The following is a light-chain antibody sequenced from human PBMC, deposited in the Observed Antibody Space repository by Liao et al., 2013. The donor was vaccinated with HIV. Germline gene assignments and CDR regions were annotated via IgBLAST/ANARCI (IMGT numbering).Light chain of an antibody. V-gene: IGLV3-21*04. CDR3: QVWDSPSDHYV. CDR2: YDR. CDR1: NIGGKS. Sequence: SYVLTQPPSLSVAPGKTARIACGGNNIGGKSVHWYRQKPGQAPVLVMFYDRDRPSGIPERFSGSNSANTATLTISGVEAGDEADYYCQVWDSPSDHYVFGTGTKVTVL. J-gene: IGLJ1*01.